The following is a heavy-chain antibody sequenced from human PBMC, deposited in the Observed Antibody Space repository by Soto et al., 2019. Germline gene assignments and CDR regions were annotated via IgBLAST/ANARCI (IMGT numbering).Heavy chain of an antibody. CDR3: VRATYFSDSSGYARCLDY. V-gene: IGHV3-72*01. D-gene: IGHD3-22*01. Sequence: PEASWSLSCAGSGFTLSDHCIDWVRQAPGKGLEWVGRSREKPQGYSTAEAASVKGSFTTSRHESKNSAYLQMNSLKTEDTAVSYCVRATYFSDSSGYARCLDYWGQGTLVTVSS. CDR1: GFTLSDHC. CDR2: SREKPQGYST. J-gene: IGHJ4*02.